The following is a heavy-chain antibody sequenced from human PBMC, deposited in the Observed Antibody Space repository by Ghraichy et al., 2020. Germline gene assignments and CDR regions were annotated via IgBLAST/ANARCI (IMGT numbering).Heavy chain of an antibody. CDR3: AREEGSDTKIRFDP. J-gene: IGHJ5*02. CDR2: INPNSGGT. V-gene: IGHV1-2*02. CDR1: GYTFTGYY. Sequence: ASVKVSCKASGYTFTGYYMHWVRQAPGQGLEWMGWINPNSGGTNYAQKFQGRVTMTRDTSISTAYMELSRLRSDDTAVYYCAREEGSDTKIRFDPWGQGTLVTVSS.